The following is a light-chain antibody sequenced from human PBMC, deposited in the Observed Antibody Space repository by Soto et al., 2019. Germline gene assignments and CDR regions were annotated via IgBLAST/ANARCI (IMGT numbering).Light chain of an antibody. J-gene: IGKJ1*01. CDR2: AAS. CDR1: QSVNRN. Sequence: EIVMTQSPATLSVSPGERATLSCRASQSVNRNLAWYQQKPGQAPRLLIYAASTRANGIPARFRGSGSGTEFILTINSLQSEDFAVYYCLHYDNWPPWTFGQGTKVEIK. CDR3: LHYDNWPPWT. V-gene: IGKV3-15*01.